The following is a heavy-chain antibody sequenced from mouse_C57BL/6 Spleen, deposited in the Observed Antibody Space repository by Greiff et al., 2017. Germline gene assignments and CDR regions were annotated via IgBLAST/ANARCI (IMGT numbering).Heavy chain of an antibody. CDR3: ARRDYDSNWYFDV. V-gene: IGHV1-64*01. D-gene: IGHD2-4*01. Sequence: QVQLQQPGAELVKPGASVKLSCKASGYTFTSYWMHWVKQRPGQGLEWIGMIHPNSGSTNYNEKFKSKATLTVDKSSSTAYMQLSSLTSEDSAVYYCARRDYDSNWYFDVWGTGTTVTVSS. J-gene: IGHJ1*03. CDR1: GYTFTSYW. CDR2: IHPNSGST.